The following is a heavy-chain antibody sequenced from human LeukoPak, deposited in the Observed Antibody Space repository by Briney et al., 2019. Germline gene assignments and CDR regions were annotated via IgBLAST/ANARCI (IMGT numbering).Heavy chain of an antibody. CDR1: GFTFDAFG. Sequence: GGSLRLSCAASGFTFDAFGMTWVRQAPGKGLEWVSAIRGDAGSTGYADSVKGRFTISRDNAKNTLYLQMNSLRAEDTAVYYCARVIYSGWEGELSDWGQGTLVTVSS. CDR3: ARVIYSGWEGELSD. D-gene: IGHD6-19*01. V-gene: IGHV3-20*04. CDR2: IRGDAGST. J-gene: IGHJ4*02.